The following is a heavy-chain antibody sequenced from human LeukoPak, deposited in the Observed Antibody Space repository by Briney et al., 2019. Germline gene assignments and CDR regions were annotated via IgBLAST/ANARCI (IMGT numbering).Heavy chain of an antibody. CDR1: GFTFSSYG. Sequence: TGGSLRLSCAASGFTFSSYGMSWVRQAPGKGLEWVSAITATSSSTHDADSVQGRFTISRDNSKNTLYLQMNSLRAEDTAVYYCARDFGYYDIYYMDVWGKGTTVTVSS. V-gene: IGHV3-23*01. D-gene: IGHD3-22*01. J-gene: IGHJ6*03. CDR3: ARDFGYYDIYYMDV. CDR2: ITATSSST.